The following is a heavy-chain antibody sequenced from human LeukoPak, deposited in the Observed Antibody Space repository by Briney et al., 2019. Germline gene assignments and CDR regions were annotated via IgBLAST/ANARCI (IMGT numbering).Heavy chain of an antibody. J-gene: IGHJ5*02. V-gene: IGHV1-2*02. CDR3: AREWRPHCSNGLCYTKSWFDP. Sequence: ASVKVSCKASGYTFTGYYMHWVRQAPGQGPEWMGRINPNSGGTDYAQNFQGRVTMTRDTSISTSYMELSRLRSDDTAVYYCAREWRPHCSNGLCYTKSWFDPWGQGTLVTVSS. CDR2: INPNSGGT. CDR1: GYTFTGYY. D-gene: IGHD2-8*01.